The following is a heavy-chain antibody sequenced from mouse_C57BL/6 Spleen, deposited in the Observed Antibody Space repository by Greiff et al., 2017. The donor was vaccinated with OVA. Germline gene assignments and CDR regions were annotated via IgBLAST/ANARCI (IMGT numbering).Heavy chain of an antibody. Sequence: VQLQESGAELARPGASVKLSCKASGYTFTSYGISWVKQRTGQGLEWIGEIYPRSGNTYYNEKFKGKATLTADKSSSTAYMELRSLTSEDSAVYFCARGGDYDLGWYVDVWGTGTTVTVSS. CDR2: IYPRSGNT. V-gene: IGHV1-81*01. CDR3: ARGGDYDLGWYVDV. CDR1: GYTFTSYG. J-gene: IGHJ1*03. D-gene: IGHD2-4*01.